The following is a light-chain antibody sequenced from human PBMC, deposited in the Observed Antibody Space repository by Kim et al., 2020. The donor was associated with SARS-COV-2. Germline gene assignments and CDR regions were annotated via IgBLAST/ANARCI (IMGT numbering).Light chain of an antibody. CDR2: GAS. CDR3: QQYGDWPYV. CDR1: QNIGIN. Sequence: SVSLGERATLSCRASQNIGINLAWYQQKPGQAPRLLVYGASSRATGISGRFSGSGSGTDFTLTISSLQSEDLAVYYCQQYGDWPYVFGQGTKLEIK. V-gene: IGKV3-15*01. J-gene: IGKJ2*01.